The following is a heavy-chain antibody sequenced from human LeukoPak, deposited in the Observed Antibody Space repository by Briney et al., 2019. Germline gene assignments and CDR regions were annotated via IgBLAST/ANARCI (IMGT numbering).Heavy chain of an antibody. CDR2: VHYDGRT. CDR3: ARVVTAAGLDL. J-gene: IGHJ5*02. CDR1: GGPISGSIT. D-gene: IGHD6-25*01. V-gene: IGHV4-39*07. Sequence: SETLSLTCTVSGGPISGSITWGWARQLPGKGLEWIGNVHYDGRTASNPSLKSRVPMSLDTSTNQFSLKMNSVTAPDTALYYCARVVTAAGLDLWGQGILVTISS.